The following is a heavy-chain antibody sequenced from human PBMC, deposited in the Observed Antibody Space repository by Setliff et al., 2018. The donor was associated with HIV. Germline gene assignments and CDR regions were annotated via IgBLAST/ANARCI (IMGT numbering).Heavy chain of an antibody. CDR1: GFTFSSDA. CDR2: ISGGDRST. J-gene: IGHJ3*02. CDR3: AKEGNMVATTHAFDI. D-gene: IGHD2-15*01. Sequence: PGGSLRLSCAASGFTFSSDALSGVRQAPGKGLEWVSGISGGDRSTYYADSVKGRFTISRDNSKTTLFLQMNSLRVEDTAKYDCAKEGNMVATTHAFDIWGQGTVVTVSS. V-gene: IGHV3-23*01.